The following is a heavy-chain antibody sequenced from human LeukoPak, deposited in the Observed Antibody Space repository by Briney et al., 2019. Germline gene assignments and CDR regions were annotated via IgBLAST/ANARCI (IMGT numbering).Heavy chain of an antibody. CDR3: ARGGREYYDSSGYTDY. J-gene: IGHJ4*02. Sequence: GASVKVSCKASGYTFTRYGISWVRQAPAKGLEWMGWISAYNGNTNYAQKLQGRVTMTTDTSTSTAYMELRSLRSDDTAVYYCARGGREYYDSSGYTDYWGQGTLVTVSS. D-gene: IGHD3-22*01. CDR1: GYTFTRYG. V-gene: IGHV1-18*01. CDR2: ISAYNGNT.